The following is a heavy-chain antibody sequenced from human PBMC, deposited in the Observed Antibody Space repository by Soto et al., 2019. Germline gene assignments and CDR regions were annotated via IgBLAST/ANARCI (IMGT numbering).Heavy chain of an antibody. CDR3: ARWPGYYFDY. CDR1: GVTFSSYA. J-gene: IGHJ4*02. Sequence: EVQLVESGGGLVQPGGSLRLSCAASGVTFSSYAMHWVRQAPGKGLEYVSAISSNGGSTYYANSVKGRFTISRDNSKNTLYLQMGSLRAEDMAVYYCARWPGYYFDYWGQGTLVTVSS. CDR2: ISSNGGST. V-gene: IGHV3-64*01.